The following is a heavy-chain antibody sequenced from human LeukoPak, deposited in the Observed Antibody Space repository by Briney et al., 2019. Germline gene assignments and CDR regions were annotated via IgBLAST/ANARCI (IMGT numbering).Heavy chain of an antibody. J-gene: IGHJ5*02. D-gene: IGHD5-18*01. CDR2: VDGLSETI. Sequence: GGSLRLSCVASGYTFSQYSMNWVRQSPGKGLEWLSAVDGLSETIYYADSVKGRFTISRDNAKNSLYLQMNSLRAEDTAVYYCARGEDTAMITGGYNWFDPWGQGTLVTVSS. CDR1: GYTFSQYS. CDR3: ARGEDTAMITGGYNWFDP. V-gene: IGHV3-21*01.